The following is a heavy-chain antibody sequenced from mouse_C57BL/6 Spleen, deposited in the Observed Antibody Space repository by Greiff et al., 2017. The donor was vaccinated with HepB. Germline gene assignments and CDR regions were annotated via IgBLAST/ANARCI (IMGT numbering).Heavy chain of an antibody. CDR1: GYAFSSYW. V-gene: IGHV1-80*01. CDR2: IYPGDGDT. J-gene: IGHJ1*03. D-gene: IGHD1-1*01. CDR3: ARSATTVVANWYFDV. Sequence: VQLQQSGAELVKPGASVKISCKASGYAFSSYWMNWVKQRPGKGLEWIGQIYPGDGDTNYNGKFKGKATLTADKSSSTAYMQVSSLTSEDSAVYFCARSATTVVANWYFDVWGTGTTVTVSS.